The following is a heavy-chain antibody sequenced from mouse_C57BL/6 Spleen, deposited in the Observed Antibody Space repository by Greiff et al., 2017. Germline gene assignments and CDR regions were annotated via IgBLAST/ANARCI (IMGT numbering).Heavy chain of an antibody. CDR3: AKTWENFYWYFDV. CDR2: IWRGGST. Sequence: VKLMESGPGLVQPSQSLSITCTVSGFSLTSYGVHWVRQSPGKGLEWLGVIWRGGSTDYNAAFMSRLSITKDNTKSQVFFKMNSLQADDTAVYYCAKTWENFYWYFDVWGTGTTVTVSS. J-gene: IGHJ1*03. V-gene: IGHV2-5*01. CDR1: GFSLTSYG. D-gene: IGHD4-1*01.